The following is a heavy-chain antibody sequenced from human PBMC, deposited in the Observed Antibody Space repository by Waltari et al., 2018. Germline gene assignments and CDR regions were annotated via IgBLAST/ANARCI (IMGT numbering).Heavy chain of an antibody. V-gene: IGHV4-34*01. J-gene: IGHJ6*03. CDR3: ARSVRGIAVAGTYYYYYMDV. CDR2: INHSGST. D-gene: IGHD6-19*01. Sequence: HVQLQQCGAGLLKPSAPLSLTCAVYGGSFSGYYWRWIRQPPGKGLDWIGEINHSGSTNYNPSLKRRVTISVDTYKNEFSLKLSSVTAADTDVYYCARSVRGIAVAGTYYYYYMDVWGKGTTVTVSS. CDR1: GGSFSGYY.